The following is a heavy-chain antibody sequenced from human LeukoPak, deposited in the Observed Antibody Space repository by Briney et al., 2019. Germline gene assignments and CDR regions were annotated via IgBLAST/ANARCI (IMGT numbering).Heavy chain of an antibody. V-gene: IGHV4-34*01. CDR3: ARQTGSGLFILP. CDR2: INHSGST. CDR1: GGSFSDYY. J-gene: IGHJ4*02. D-gene: IGHD3/OR15-3a*01. Sequence: SETLSLTCAVYGGSFSDYYWSWIRQPPGKGLEYIGEINHSGSTNYNPSLKSRVTISVDTSKNQFSLKLSSVTAADTAVYYCARQTGSGLFILPGGQGTLVTVSS.